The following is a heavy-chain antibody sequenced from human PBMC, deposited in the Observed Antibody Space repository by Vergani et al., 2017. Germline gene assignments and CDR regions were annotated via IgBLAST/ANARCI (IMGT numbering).Heavy chain of an antibody. CDR3: ARHSTVEWLVKLGWIDP. V-gene: IGHV4-38-2*01. CDR1: GYSISSGSY. D-gene: IGHD6-19*01. CDR2: IFHSGAT. J-gene: IGHJ5*02. Sequence: QVQLQESGPGLVKPSETLSLTCAVSGYSISSGSYWAWIRQPPGKGLEWIGSIFHSGATHYNPSIDSLVTISVDTSRNQFSLRLSSLTAADTAVYYCARHSTVEWLVKLGWIDPWGQGILVTVSS.